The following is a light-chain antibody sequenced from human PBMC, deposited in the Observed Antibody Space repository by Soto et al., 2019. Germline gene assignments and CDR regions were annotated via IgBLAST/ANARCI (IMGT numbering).Light chain of an antibody. CDR1: QDIRGA. CDR2: DVS. Sequence: IQLTQSPSSLSSSVGDRVTITCRASQDIRGALAWYQQKPGKAPKHLIYDVSSLQSGVPSRFSGSSYGTDFTLTISSLQPEDFATYYCQQFNTYPITFGQGTRLEIK. J-gene: IGKJ5*01. V-gene: IGKV1-13*02. CDR3: QQFNTYPIT.